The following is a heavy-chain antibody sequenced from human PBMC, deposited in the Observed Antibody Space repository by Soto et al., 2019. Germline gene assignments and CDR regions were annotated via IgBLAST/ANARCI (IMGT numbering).Heavy chain of an antibody. CDR3: AKGKGVGATPDGANC. V-gene: IGHV3-23*01. CDR1: GFTFSNFG. CDR2: VRSDGDTT. D-gene: IGHD1-26*01. J-gene: IGHJ4*02. Sequence: EVQVLESGGGLVQHGGSLRLSCAASGFTFSNFGMNWVRQAPGKGLEWVSGVRSDGDTTYNAESVKGRFTVSRDTSRNTVYLQINSLRAEDTAIYYCAKGKGVGATPDGANCWGQGTLVTVSS.